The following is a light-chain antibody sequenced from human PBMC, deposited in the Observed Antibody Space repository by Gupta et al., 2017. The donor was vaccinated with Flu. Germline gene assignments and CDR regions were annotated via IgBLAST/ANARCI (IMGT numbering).Light chain of an antibody. CDR3: VQYRIGALGMST. CDR1: QSVSRK. Sequence: LSVSPGESATRSWSARQSVSRKLVWYKKRPAQAPRHLIYGESTRVTGSADRFSDSGIGKECGLTISMLQAEVCAVYFCVQYRIGALGMSTFGQGTKLEIK. CDR2: GES. J-gene: IGKJ2*01. V-gene: IGKV3-15*01.